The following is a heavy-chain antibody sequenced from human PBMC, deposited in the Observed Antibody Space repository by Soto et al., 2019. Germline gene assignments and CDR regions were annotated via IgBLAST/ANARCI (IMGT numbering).Heavy chain of an antibody. CDR3: ARGWDHYDSSGLRTWFDP. D-gene: IGHD3-22*01. V-gene: IGHV1-69*06. CDR2: FIPIFGTA. Sequence: QVQLVQSGAEVKKPGSSVKVSCKASGGTFSDYGINWVRQAPGQGLEWMGGFIPIFGTANYAQKFQGRVTITADKSTSTAYMELSSLRSEDTAVYYCARGWDHYDSSGLRTWFDPWGQGTLVTVSS. CDR1: GGTFSDYG. J-gene: IGHJ5*02.